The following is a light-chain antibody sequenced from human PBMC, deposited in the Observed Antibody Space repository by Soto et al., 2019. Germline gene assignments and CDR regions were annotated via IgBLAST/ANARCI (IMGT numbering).Light chain of an antibody. CDR1: QGLGSR. J-gene: IGKJ2*01. Sequence: EIVMTQSPATLSVSPGGTATLSCRASQGLGSRLAWYQQKPGQAPRLLIYDASTRATGVPDRFSGSESETEFILTISSLQSEDFAVYYCQHYHGWVKAFGQGTKLEIK. V-gene: IGKV3-15*01. CDR2: DAS. CDR3: QHYHGWVKA.